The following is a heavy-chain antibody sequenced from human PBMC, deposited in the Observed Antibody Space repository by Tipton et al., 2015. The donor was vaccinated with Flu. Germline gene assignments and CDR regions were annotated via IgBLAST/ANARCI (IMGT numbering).Heavy chain of an antibody. Sequence: TLSLTCTVSGGSIDSYYWSWIRQPPGKGLEWIGYVSYNGRPNYNPSLKSRLAVLLDTSNHQFSLKLRSVTAADSAVYYCARDGWGGTYYQTGSAQFDYWGQGTLVTVSS. CDR2: VSYNGRP. V-gene: IGHV4-59*01. CDR1: GGSIDSYY. J-gene: IGHJ4*02. CDR3: ARDGWGGTYYQTGSAQFDY. D-gene: IGHD2-15*01.